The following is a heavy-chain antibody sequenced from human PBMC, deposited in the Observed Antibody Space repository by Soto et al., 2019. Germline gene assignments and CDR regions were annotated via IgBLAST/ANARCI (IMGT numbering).Heavy chain of an antibody. D-gene: IGHD6-13*01. Sequence: PSETLSLTCTVSGGSISSGGDYWSWIRQHPGKGLEWIGCIYYTGSTYYNPSLKSRLTISVDPSKNQFSLKLTSVTAADTAMYYCARPKTIGAAAGKGWFDPWGQGTLVTVSS. CDR1: GGSISSGGDY. CDR3: ARPKTIGAAAGKGWFDP. V-gene: IGHV4-39*01. CDR2: IYYTGST. J-gene: IGHJ5*02.